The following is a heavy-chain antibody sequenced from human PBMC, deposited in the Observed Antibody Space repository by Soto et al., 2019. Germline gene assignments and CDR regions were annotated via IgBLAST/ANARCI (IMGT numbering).Heavy chain of an antibody. CDR1: GFTFSSYA. CDR2: ISGSGGST. V-gene: IGHV3-23*01. Sequence: EVQLLESGGGLVQPGGSLRLSCAASGFTFSSYAMSWVRQAPGKGLEWVSAISGSGGSTYYADSVKGRFTIYRDNAKNTLYRQMNSLRAEDTAVYYCARNHRGGWEPEYYYYGMDVWVQGTTVTVSS. D-gene: IGHD1-26*01. CDR3: ARNHRGGWEPEYYYYGMDV. J-gene: IGHJ6*02.